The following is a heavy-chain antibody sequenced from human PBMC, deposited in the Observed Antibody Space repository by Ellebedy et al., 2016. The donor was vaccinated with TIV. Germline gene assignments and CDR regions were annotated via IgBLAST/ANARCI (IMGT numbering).Heavy chain of an antibody. CDR3: ARPSSSGHYAMDV. D-gene: IGHD6-19*01. CDR1: GGSLSSSPYY. V-gene: IGHV4-39*01. J-gene: IGHJ6*02. CDR2: VYYSGNT. Sequence: GSLRLSCTVSGGSLSSSPYYWGWIRQSPGKGLEWIGTVYYSGNTYYNPSLKSRVTISVDTSMNRFSLELNSVTATDTAVYYCARPSSSGHYAMDVWGQGTTVTVSS.